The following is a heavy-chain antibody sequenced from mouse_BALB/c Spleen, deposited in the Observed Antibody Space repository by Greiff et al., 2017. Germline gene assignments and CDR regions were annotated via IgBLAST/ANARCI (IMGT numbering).Heavy chain of an antibody. V-gene: IGHV14-4*02. CDR3: NGYGNYFDY. J-gene: IGHJ2*01. D-gene: IGHD2-1*01. CDR1: GFNIKDYY. Sequence: GHVKQSGAELVRSGASVKLSCTASGFNIKDYYMHWVKQRPEQGLEWIGWIDPENGDTEYAPKFQGKATMTADTSSNTAYLQLSSLTSEDTAVYYCNGYGNYFDYWGQGTTLTVSS. CDR2: IDPENGDT.